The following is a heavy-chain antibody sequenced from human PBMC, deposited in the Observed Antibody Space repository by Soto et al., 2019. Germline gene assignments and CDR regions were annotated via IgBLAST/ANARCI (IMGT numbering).Heavy chain of an antibody. D-gene: IGHD3-22*01. CDR3: ARHYDSRGHNPEGFDY. J-gene: IGHJ4*02. V-gene: IGHV4-30-4*01. Sequence: QVQLQESGPGLVKPSQTLSLTCTVSGGSISSGDYYWSWIRQPPGKGLEWIGYIYYSGSTYYNPSPNDRVTRSVDRPKNQVSLKLSAGTAADTAVYYCARHYDSRGHNPEGFDYWGQGTLVTVSS. CDR2: IYYSGST. CDR1: GGSISSGDYY.